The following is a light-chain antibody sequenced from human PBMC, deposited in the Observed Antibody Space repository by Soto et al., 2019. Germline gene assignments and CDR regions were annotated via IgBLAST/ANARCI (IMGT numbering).Light chain of an antibody. J-gene: IGLJ2*01. CDR2: DVS. V-gene: IGLV2-14*01. CDR3: SPYTSSSTWRV. CDR1: SSDVGGYNR. Sequence: QSALTQPASVSGSPGQSITISCTGTSSDVGGYNRVSWYQQHPGKAPKLMIYDVSNRPSGVSNRFSGSKSGNTASLTISGLQAEDEADYYCSPYTSSSTWRVFGGGTKVTVL.